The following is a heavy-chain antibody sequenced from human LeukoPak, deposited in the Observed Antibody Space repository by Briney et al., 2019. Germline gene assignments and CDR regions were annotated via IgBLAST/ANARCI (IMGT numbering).Heavy chain of an antibody. CDR2: INHSGST. J-gene: IGHJ5*02. CDR1: GFTFSSYS. V-gene: IGHV4-34*01. D-gene: IGHD3-22*01. Sequence: GSLRLSCAASGFTFSSYSVNWIRQPPGKGLEWIGEINHSGSTNYNPSLKSRVTISVDTSKNQFSLKLSSVTAADTAVYYCARGRYDSSGYYRNWFDPWGQGTLVTVSS. CDR3: ARGRYDSSGYYRNWFDP.